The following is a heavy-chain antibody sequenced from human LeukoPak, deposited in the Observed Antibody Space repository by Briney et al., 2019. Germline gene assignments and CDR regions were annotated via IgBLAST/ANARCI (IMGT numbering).Heavy chain of an antibody. CDR2: INHSGST. D-gene: IGHD6-19*01. CDR1: GGSFSGYY. CDR3: ARGAQTVDTPVAGIDY. Sequence: SETLSLTCAVYGGSFSGYYWSWILQPPGKGLEWIGEINHSGSTNYNPSLKSRVTISVDTSKNQFSLKLSSVTAADTAVYYCARGAQTVDTPVAGIDYWGQGTLVTVSS. V-gene: IGHV4-34*01. J-gene: IGHJ4*02.